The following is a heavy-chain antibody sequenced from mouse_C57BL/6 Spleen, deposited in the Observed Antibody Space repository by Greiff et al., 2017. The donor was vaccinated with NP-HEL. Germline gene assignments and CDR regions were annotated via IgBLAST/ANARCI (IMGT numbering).Heavy chain of an antibody. D-gene: IGHD2-5*01. CDR1: GFTFSDYG. CDR3: ARPYSNRWFAY. V-gene: IGHV5-17*01. Sequence: EVKLVESGGGLVKPGGSLKLSCAASGFTFSDYGMHWVRQAPEKGLEWVVYISSGSSTIYYADTVKGRFTIARDNAKNTLFLQVTSLKTENEARYCCARPYSNRWFAYWGQGTLVTVSA. J-gene: IGHJ3*01. CDR2: ISSGSSTI.